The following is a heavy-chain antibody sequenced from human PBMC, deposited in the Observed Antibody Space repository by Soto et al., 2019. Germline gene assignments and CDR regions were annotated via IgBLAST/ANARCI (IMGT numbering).Heavy chain of an antibody. Sequence: QVHLVESGGGGVQPGRSKRLSCVVSGFTFNDYAIHLVRQAPGKGLEWVAVISFDGNNKFYTDSVKGRFTISRDRSKTTAYLQMNNLRAEDTAVYYCARDHWDCSGGGCNPHQLNFFAMDVWGQGTTVTVSS. CDR2: ISFDGNNK. V-gene: IGHV3-30*03. D-gene: IGHD2-15*01. J-gene: IGHJ6*02. CDR1: GFTFNDYA. CDR3: ARDHWDCSGGGCNPHQLNFFAMDV.